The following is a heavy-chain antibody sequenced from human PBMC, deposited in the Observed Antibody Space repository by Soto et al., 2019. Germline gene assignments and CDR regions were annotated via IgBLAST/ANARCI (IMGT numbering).Heavy chain of an antibody. CDR1: GGSLSNYY. CDR3: ARDFAYFDS. D-gene: IGHD3-3*01. CDR2: VYHTGNI. Sequence: QMQLQESGPGLVKPSETLSLTCTVSGGSLSNYYWNWIRQPPGRGLEWIGYVYHTGNINYNSSLQSRVSISMDTSKNQFSLNLDSVTAADTAVYFCARDFAYFDSWGQGTLVTVSS. V-gene: IGHV4-59*01. J-gene: IGHJ4*02.